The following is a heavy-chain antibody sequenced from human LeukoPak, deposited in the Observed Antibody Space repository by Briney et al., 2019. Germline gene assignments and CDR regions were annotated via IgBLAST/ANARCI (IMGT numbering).Heavy chain of an antibody. J-gene: IGHJ6*03. V-gene: IGHV3-21*04. CDR2: ITSSSSYI. CDR1: GFTFSYYS. CDR3: AKEGPKSIAATGYYMDV. D-gene: IGHD6-25*01. Sequence: PGGSLRLSCAASGFTFSYYSMTWVRQAPGKGLEWVSSITSSSSYIYYADSVKGRFTISRDNAKSSLYLQMNSLRAEDTAVYYCAKEGPKSIAATGYYMDVWGKGTTVTISS.